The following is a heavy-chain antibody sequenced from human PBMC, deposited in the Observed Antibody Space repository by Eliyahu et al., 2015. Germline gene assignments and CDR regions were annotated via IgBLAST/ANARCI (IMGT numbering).Heavy chain of an antibody. J-gene: IGHJ4*02. D-gene: IGHD2-15*01. V-gene: IGHV4-34*01. CDR1: GGSFSGYY. Sequence: QVQLQQWGAGLLKPSETLSLTCAVYGGSFSGYYWSWIRQPPGKGLEWIGEINHSGSTNYNPSLKSRVTISVDTSKNQFSLKLSSVTAADTAVYYCASFSLSGSLDYWGQGTLVTVSS. CDR2: INHSGST. CDR3: ASFSLSGSLDY.